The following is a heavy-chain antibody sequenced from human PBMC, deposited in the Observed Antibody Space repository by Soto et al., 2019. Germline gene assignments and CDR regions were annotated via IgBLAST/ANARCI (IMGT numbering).Heavy chain of an antibody. CDR1: GGSISDYY. CDR3: AAIAAAGKDFDY. Sequence: SETLSLTCTVSGGSISDYYWSWIRQPPGRGLEWIGYIYYSGSTSYNPSLKSRVTFSVDTSKNQFSLKLSSVTAADTAVYYCAAIAAAGKDFDYWGQGTLVTVSS. D-gene: IGHD6-13*01. CDR2: IYYSGST. J-gene: IGHJ4*02. V-gene: IGHV4-59*01.